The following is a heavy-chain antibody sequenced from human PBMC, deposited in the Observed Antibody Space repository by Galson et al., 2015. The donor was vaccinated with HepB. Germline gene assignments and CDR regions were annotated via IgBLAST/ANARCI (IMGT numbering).Heavy chain of an antibody. D-gene: IGHD3-10*01. Sequence: SLRLSCAASGFTFTYYAMSWVRQAPGKGLEWVSAISGSGGSTYYADSVKGRFTISRDNSKNTLYLQINSLRAEDTAVYYCAKGPPRFFGESQPNWFDPWGQGTLVTVSS. V-gene: IGHV3-23*01. J-gene: IGHJ5*02. CDR1: GFTFTYYA. CDR2: ISGSGGST. CDR3: AKGPPRFFGESQPNWFDP.